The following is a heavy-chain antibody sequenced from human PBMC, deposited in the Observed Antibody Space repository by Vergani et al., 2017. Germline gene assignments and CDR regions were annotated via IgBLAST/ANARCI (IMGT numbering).Heavy chain of an antibody. D-gene: IGHD2/OR15-2a*01. CDR3: AKECFTRESYYYYMDV. J-gene: IGHJ6*03. V-gene: IGHV3-30*18. CDR1: GFIFSNYA. CDR2: ISYNGRDK. Sequence: QVQLVESGGGVVQPGTSLRLSCAASGFIFSNYAMHWVRQAPGKGLEWVAVISYNGRDKYYGDSVRGRFTISRDLSKNTLYLQLNSLTPEDTAVYFCAKECFTRESYYYYMDVWGSGTTVTVAS.